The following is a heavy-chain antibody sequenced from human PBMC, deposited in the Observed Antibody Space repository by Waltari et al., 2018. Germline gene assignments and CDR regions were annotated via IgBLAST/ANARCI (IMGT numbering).Heavy chain of an antibody. Sequence: EVQLVESGGGLVQPGGSLRLSCAASGFTFSNHWMDWVRQAPGKGLEWVGFIKNKADGGTPAYAESVKGRFTISRDDSKDTLYLQMNSLKAEDTAIYDCTLHNYWGQGVLVTVSS. CDR1: GFTFSNHW. CDR3: TLHNY. CDR2: IKNKADGGTP. V-gene: IGHV3-72*01. J-gene: IGHJ4*02.